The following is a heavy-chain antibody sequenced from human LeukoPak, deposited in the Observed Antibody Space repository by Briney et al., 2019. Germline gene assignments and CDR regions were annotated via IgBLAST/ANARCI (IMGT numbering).Heavy chain of an antibody. CDR2: ISAFSGNT. Sequence: ASVKVSCEASGYTFTSYDINWVRQATGQGLEWMGWISAFSGNTDNAQRLQGRVTMTTDTSTSTAFMELGSLGYDDTAVYYCARDRDGDTIDAFDIWGQGTMVTVSS. CDR1: GYTFTSYD. J-gene: IGHJ3*02. V-gene: IGHV1-18*01. CDR3: ARDRDGDTIDAFDI. D-gene: IGHD5-24*01.